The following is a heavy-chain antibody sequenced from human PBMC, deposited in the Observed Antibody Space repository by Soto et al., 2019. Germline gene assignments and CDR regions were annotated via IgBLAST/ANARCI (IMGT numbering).Heavy chain of an antibody. CDR1: GYTFTSYG. J-gene: IGHJ5*02. V-gene: IGHV1-18*01. Sequence: ASVKVSCKASGYTFTSYGISWVRQAPGQGLEWMGWISAYNGNTNYAQKLQGRVTMTTDTSTSTAYMELRSLRSDDTAVYYCARGGVVRGVISYTNWFDPWGQGTMVTVYS. CDR3: ARGGVVRGVISYTNWFDP. D-gene: IGHD3-10*01. CDR2: ISAYNGNT.